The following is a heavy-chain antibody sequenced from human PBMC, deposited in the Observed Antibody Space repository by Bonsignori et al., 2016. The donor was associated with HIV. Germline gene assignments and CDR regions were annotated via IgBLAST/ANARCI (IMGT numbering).Heavy chain of an antibody. D-gene: IGHD3/OR15-3a*01. Sequence: WVRQAPGQGLEWMGWINPNSGGTNYAQKFQGRVTMTRDTSISTAYMELSRLRSDDTAVYYCARDEGTGGAFDIWGQGTMVTVSS. J-gene: IGHJ3*02. V-gene: IGHV1-2*02. CDR3: ARDEGTGGAFDI. CDR2: INPNSGGT.